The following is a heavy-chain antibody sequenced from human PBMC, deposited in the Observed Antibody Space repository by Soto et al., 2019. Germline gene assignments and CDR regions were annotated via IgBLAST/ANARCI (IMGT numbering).Heavy chain of an antibody. J-gene: IGHJ4*02. V-gene: IGHV4-34*01. CDR2: INHSGST. D-gene: IGHD6-13*01. Sequence: SQTLSLPCAVYGGSFSGYYWSWIRQPPGKGLEWIGEINHSGSTNYNPSLKSRVTISVDTSKNQFSLKLSSVTAADTAVYYCARGWNGVAGIAAVPPMYYFDYWGQGTLVTVSS. CDR1: GGSFSGYY. CDR3: ARGWNGVAGIAAVPPMYYFDY.